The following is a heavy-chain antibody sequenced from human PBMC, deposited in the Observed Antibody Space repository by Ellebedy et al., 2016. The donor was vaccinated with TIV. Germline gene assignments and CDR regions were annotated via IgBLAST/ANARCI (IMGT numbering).Heavy chain of an antibody. D-gene: IGHD5/OR15-5a*01. Sequence: PGGSLRLSCAGSGFVVTSNFISRVRQAPGKGLEWVSIVYSGGDTFYADSVKGRFSTSRDKSRNTVYLHMDRLRVEDTAVYYCAKGFSVTWLGDWGQGTPVTVSS. CDR3: AKGFSVTWLGD. CDR1: GFVVTSNF. J-gene: IGHJ4*02. CDR2: VYSGGDT. V-gene: IGHV3-66*01.